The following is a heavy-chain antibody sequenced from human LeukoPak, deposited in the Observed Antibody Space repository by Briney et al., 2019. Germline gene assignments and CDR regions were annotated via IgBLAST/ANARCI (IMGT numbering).Heavy chain of an antibody. CDR3: ARVLAAPSRVTFHYYYGMDV. J-gene: IGHJ6*02. D-gene: IGHD4-23*01. V-gene: IGHV3-74*01. Sequence: GGSLRLSCAASGFTFSSYSMNWVRQAPGKGLVWVSRINSDGSSTSYADSVKGRFTIPRDNAKNTLYLQMNSLRAEDAAVYYCARVLAAPSRVTFHYYYGMDVWGQGTTVTVSS. CDR1: GFTFSSYS. CDR2: INSDGSST.